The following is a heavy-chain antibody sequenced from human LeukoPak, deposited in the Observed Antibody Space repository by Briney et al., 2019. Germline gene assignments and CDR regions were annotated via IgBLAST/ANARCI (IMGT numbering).Heavy chain of an antibody. D-gene: IGHD2-15*01. J-gene: IGHJ4*02. CDR2: INPNSGDT. Sequence: ASVKVSCKTSGYAFTDYYMHWVRQAPGQGLEWMGRINPNSGDTNYAQKFQGRVTMTRDTSISAAYMELSRPTSDDTAVYYCAREENCSGGSCYYYWGQGTLVTVSS. CDR3: AREENCSGGSCYYY. V-gene: IGHV1-2*06. CDR1: GYAFTDYY.